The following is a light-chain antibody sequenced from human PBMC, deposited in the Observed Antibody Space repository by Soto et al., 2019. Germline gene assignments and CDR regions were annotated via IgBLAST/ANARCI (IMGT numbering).Light chain of an antibody. Sequence: IQLTHSPASLSTSLRYRFTITFRASQGISSYLAWYQQKPGKAPKLLIYAASTLQSGVPSRFSGSGSGTDFTLTISSLQPEDFATYYCQQFKSYPLTFGGGTKVDIK. CDR3: QQFKSYPLT. V-gene: IGKV1-9*01. CDR2: AAS. CDR1: QGISSY. J-gene: IGKJ4*01.